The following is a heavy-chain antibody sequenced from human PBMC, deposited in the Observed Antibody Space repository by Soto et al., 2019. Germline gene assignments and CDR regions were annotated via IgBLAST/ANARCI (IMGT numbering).Heavy chain of an antibody. J-gene: IGHJ6*02. V-gene: IGHV5-10-1*01. CDR1: GYSFTSYW. CDR3: ARGDGSSASGYYYYGMDA. Sequence: LGESLKISCKGSGYSFTSYWISWVRQMPGKGLEWMGRIDPSDSYTNYSPSFQGHVTISADKSISTAYLQWSSLKASDTAMYYCARGDGSSASGYYYYGMDAWGQGTTVTVSS. D-gene: IGHD6-6*01. CDR2: IDPSDSYT.